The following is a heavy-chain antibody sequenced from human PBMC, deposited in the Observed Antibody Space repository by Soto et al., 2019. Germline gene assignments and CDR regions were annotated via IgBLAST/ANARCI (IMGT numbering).Heavy chain of an antibody. CDR2: ISAYNGNT. CDR1: GYTFTSYG. V-gene: IGHV1-18*01. CDR3: ARVGYSSSWTYYYYYYGMDV. Sequence: GASVKVSCKASGYTFTSYGIGWVRQAPGQGLEWMGWISAYNGNTNYAQKLQGRVTMTTDTSTSTAYMELRSLRSDDTAVYYCARVGYSSSWTYYYYYYGMDVWGQGTTVTVSS. D-gene: IGHD6-13*01. J-gene: IGHJ6*02.